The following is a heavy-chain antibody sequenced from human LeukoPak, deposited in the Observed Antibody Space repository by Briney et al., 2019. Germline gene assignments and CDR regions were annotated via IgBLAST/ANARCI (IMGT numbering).Heavy chain of an antibody. CDR3: AKDVEKYSGSYLGVSDI. J-gene: IGHJ3*02. D-gene: IGHD1-26*01. CDR2: ISGSGGST. CDR1: GFTFSSYA. V-gene: IGHV3-23*01. Sequence: LPGGSLRLSCAASGFTFSSYAMSWVRQAPGKGLEWVSVISGSGGSTYYADSVKGRFTISRDNSKNTLLLQMNSLRAEDTAVYYCAKDVEKYSGSYLGVSDIWGQETMVTVSS.